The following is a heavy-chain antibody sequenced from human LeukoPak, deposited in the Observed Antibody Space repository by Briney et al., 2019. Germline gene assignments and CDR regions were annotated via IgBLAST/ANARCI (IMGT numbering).Heavy chain of an antibody. Sequence: NPSETLSLTCTVSGGSISSYYWGWIRQPPGKGLEWIGSIYYSGSTYYNPSLKSRVTISVDTSKNQFSLKLSSVTAADTAVYYCASSLDGYNSIDYWGQGTLVTVSS. D-gene: IGHD5-24*01. CDR2: IYYSGST. V-gene: IGHV4-39*01. J-gene: IGHJ4*02. CDR1: GGSISSYY. CDR3: ASSLDGYNSIDY.